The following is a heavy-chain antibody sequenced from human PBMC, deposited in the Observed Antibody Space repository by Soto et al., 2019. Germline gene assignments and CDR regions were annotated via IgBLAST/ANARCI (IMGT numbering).Heavy chain of an antibody. J-gene: IGHJ5*02. V-gene: IGHV3-21*01. CDR3: ARDPFARDWFDP. Sequence: GGSLRLSCAASGFTFSSYSMNWVRQAPGKGLEWVSSISSSSSYIYYADSVKGRFTISRDNAKNSLYLQMNSLRAEDTAVYYCARDPFARDWFDPWGQGTLVTVSS. CDR2: ISSSSSYI. CDR1: GFTFSSYS.